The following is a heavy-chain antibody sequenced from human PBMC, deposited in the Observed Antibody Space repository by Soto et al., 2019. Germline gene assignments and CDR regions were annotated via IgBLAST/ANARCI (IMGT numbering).Heavy chain of an antibody. J-gene: IGHJ4*02. Sequence: GGSLRLSCAASGFTFSYYSMTWVRQSPGRGLEWVSSISSSTTYISYADSVRGRFTISRDNSKNTLYLQMNSLRAEDTAVYYCAKDRNFGVVIISVFDYWGQGTLVTVS. V-gene: IGHV3-21*04. D-gene: IGHD3-3*01. CDR1: GFTFSYYS. CDR3: AKDRNFGVVIISVFDY. CDR2: ISSSTTYI.